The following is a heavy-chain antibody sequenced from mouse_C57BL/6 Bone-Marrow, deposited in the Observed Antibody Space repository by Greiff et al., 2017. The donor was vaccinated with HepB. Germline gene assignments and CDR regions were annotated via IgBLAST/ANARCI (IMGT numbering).Heavy chain of an antibody. CDR2: ISSGSSTI. CDR3: ATHYYGSSYDFDY. Sequence: VQLQQSGGGLVKPGGSLKLSCAASGFTFSDYGMHWVRQAPEKGLEWVAYISSGSSTIYYADTVKGRFTISRDNAKNTLFLQMTSLRSEDTAMYYCATHYYGSSYDFDYWGQGTTLTVSS. D-gene: IGHD1-1*01. CDR1: GFTFSDYG. J-gene: IGHJ2*01. V-gene: IGHV5-17*01.